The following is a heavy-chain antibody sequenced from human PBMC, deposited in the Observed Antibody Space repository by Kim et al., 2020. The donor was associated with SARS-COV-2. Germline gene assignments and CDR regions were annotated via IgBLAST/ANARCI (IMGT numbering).Heavy chain of an antibody. J-gene: IGHJ4*02. V-gene: IGHV3-15*01. CDR3: TTKTWALFDY. Sequence: TTDYAAPVKGHLTISRDDSKNTLYLQMNSLKTEDTAVYYCTTKTWALFDYWGQGTLVTVSS. D-gene: IGHD1-26*01. CDR2: TT.